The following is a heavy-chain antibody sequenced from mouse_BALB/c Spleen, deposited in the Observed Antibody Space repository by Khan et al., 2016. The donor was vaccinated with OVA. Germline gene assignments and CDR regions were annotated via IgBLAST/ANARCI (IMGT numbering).Heavy chain of an antibody. CDR2: IDPYDSET. Sequence: QVHVKQSGAELVRPGASVKLSCEASGYTFTSYWMYWVKQSPEQGLEWIGRIDPYDSETHYNQNFKDKAILTVDKSSSTAYMQLSSLTSEDSAVYYCARNPFAYWGQGTLVTVSA. J-gene: IGHJ3*01. CDR1: GYTFTSYW. V-gene: IGHV1-52*01. CDR3: ARNPFAY.